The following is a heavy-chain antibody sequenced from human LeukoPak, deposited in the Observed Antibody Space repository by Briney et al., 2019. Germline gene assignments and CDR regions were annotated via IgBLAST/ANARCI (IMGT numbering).Heavy chain of an antibody. CDR2: IIPVFGTT. CDR1: GGTFSSYV. CDR3: ARCSPGDSSNFYAVLQY. J-gene: IGHJ4*02. D-gene: IGHD3-22*01. V-gene: IGHV1-69*06. Sequence: ASVKVSCKASGGTFSSYVVSWVRPTPGQGREWLGGIIPVFGTTTYAQKFQAKVTMTADKSTNTAYLEISSLTSDDTAVYYCARCSPGDSSNFYAVLQYWGQGTQVTVST.